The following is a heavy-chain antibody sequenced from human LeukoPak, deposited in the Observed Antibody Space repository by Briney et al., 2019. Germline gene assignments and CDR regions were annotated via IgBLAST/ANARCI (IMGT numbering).Heavy chain of an antibody. J-gene: IGHJ4*02. CDR1: GYTFTGYY. CDR2: INPNSGGT. Sequence: ASVKVSCKASGYTFTGYYMHWVRPAPGQGLEWMGWINPNSGGTSYAQKFQGRVTMTRDTSTSTVYMELSSLRSEDTAVYYCARGGSSWYYFDYWGQGTLVTVSS. CDR3: ARGGSSWYYFDY. V-gene: IGHV1-2*02. D-gene: IGHD6-13*01.